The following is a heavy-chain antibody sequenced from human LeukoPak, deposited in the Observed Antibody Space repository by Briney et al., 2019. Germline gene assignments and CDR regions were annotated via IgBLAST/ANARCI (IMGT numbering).Heavy chain of an antibody. CDR1: GFTFSSYG. Sequence: GGSLRLSCAASGFTFSSYGMHWVRQAPGKGLEWVAFIRYDGSNKYYADSVKGRFTISRDNAKNSLYLQMNSLRAEDTAVYYCARDPLQLWSFDYWGQGTLVTVSS. J-gene: IGHJ4*02. V-gene: IGHV3-30*02. CDR3: ARDPLQLWSFDY. CDR2: IRYDGSNK. D-gene: IGHD5-18*01.